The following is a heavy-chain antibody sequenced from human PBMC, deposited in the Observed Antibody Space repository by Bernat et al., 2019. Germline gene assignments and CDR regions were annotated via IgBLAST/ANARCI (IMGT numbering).Heavy chain of an antibody. V-gene: IGHV4-34*01. CDR2: INHSGSA. J-gene: IGHJ4*02. D-gene: IGHD2-2*01. Sequence: QVQLQQWGAGLLKPSETLSLTCAVYGGSFSGYYWTWVRQPPGKGLEWIGEINHSGSATYTPSLMSRVTISVDPSKNKFSLELRSVTAADTAVYYCARGGYQLPQGYFDFWGQGTLVTVSS. CDR3: ARGGYQLPQGYFDF. CDR1: GGSFSGYY.